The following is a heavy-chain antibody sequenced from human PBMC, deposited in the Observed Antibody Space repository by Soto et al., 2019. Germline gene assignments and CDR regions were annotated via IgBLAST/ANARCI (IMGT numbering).Heavy chain of an antibody. CDR3: ARALRYYDSSGYYP. CDR2: INAGNGNT. V-gene: IGHV1-3*01. CDR1: GYTFTSYA. J-gene: IGHJ5*02. D-gene: IGHD3-22*01. Sequence: RASVKVSCKASGYTFTSYAMHWVRQAPGQRLEWMGWINAGNGNTKYSQKFQGRVTITRDTSASTAYMELSSLRSEDTAVYHCARALRYYDSSGYYPWGQGTQVTVSS.